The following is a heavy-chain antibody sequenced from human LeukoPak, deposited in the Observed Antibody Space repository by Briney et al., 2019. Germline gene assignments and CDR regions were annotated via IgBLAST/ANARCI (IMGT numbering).Heavy chain of an antibody. CDR1: GGSISSSSYY. V-gene: IGHV4-39*07. CDR3: ARAAGSAYYDSSGYYLSHDAFDI. D-gene: IGHD3-22*01. J-gene: IGHJ3*02. Sequence: SETLSLTCTVSGGSISSSSYYWGWIRQPPGKGLEWIGSIYHSGSTYYNPSLKSRVTISVDTSKNQFSLKLSSVTAADTAVYYCARAAGSAYYDSSGYYLSHDAFDIWGQGTMVTVSS. CDR2: IYHSGST.